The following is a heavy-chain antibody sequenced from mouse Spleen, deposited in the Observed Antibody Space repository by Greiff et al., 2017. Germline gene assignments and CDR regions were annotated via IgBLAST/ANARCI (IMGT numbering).Heavy chain of an antibody. CDR3: ARDYYGRGAMDY. CDR2: ISSGGSYT. J-gene: IGHJ4*01. CDR1: GFTFSSYA. Sequence: DVKLVESGGGLVKPGGSLKLSCAASGFTFSSYAMSWVRQTPEKRLEWVATISSGGSYTYYPDSVKGRFTISRDNAKNTLYLQMSSLRSEDTAMYYCARDYYGRGAMDYWGQGTSVTVSS. D-gene: IGHD1-1*01. V-gene: IGHV5-9-1*01.